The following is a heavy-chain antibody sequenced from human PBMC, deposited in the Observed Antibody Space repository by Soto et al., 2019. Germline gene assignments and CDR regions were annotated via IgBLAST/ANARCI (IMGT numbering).Heavy chain of an antibody. V-gene: IGHV3-23*01. CDR3: AKSSSSAVDDASDI. CDR1: GFTFSNYA. J-gene: IGHJ3*02. CDR2: ISVSAIST. D-gene: IGHD6-6*01. Sequence: GGSLRLSCAASGFTFSNYAMNWVRQAPGKGLEWVSAISVSAISTYYADSVKGRFTISRDNSKNTLYLQLNSLRAEDTAVYSCAKSSSSAVDDASDIWGPGTMVTVSS.